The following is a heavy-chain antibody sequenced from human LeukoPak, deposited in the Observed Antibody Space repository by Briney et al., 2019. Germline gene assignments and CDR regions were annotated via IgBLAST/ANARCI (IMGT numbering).Heavy chain of an antibody. CDR1: GFTFSSYA. CDR3: AKDRPYDILTGYYAFDI. V-gene: IGHV3-23*01. Sequence: GGSLRLSCAASGFTFSSYAMSWVRQSPGKGLEWVSAISGSGGSTYYADSVKGRFTISRDNSKNTLYLQMNSLRAEDTAVYYCAKDRPYDILTGYYAFDIWGQGTMVTVSS. CDR2: ISGSGGST. D-gene: IGHD3-9*01. J-gene: IGHJ3*02.